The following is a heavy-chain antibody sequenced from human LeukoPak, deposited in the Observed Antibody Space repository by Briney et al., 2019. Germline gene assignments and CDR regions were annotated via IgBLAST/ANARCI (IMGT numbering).Heavy chain of an antibody. V-gene: IGHV1-69*04. CDR3: ARDDYSNSYAFDI. CDR1: GGTFSSYA. J-gene: IGHJ3*02. CDR2: IIPISGIA. D-gene: IGHD4-11*01. Sequence: ASVKVSCKASGGTFSSYAISWVRQAPGQGLEWMGRIIPISGIANYAQKFQGRVTITADKSTNTAYMELSSLRSEDTAVYYCARDDYSNSYAFDIWGQGTMVTVSS.